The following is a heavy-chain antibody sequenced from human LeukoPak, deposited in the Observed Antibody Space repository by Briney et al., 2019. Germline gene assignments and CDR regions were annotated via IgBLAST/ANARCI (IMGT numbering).Heavy chain of an antibody. CDR1: GFSFSSYE. Sequence: RGSLRLSCAASGFSFSSYEMNWVRQAPGKGLEWVSYIRSSGSTIYYADSVKGRFTISRDNAKNSLYLQMNSLRAEDTGVYYCARLLGWYFDLWGRGTLVTVSS. CDR2: IRSSGSTI. J-gene: IGHJ2*01. V-gene: IGHV3-48*03. CDR3: ARLLGWYFDL.